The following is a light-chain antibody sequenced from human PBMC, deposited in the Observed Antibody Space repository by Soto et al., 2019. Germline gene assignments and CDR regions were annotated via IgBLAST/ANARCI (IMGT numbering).Light chain of an antibody. V-gene: IGKV3-15*01. CDR2: GAS. J-gene: IGKJ1*01. Sequence: EIVMTQSPATLSVSPGERATLSCRASQSVSSNLACYQQKPGQAPRLLIYGASTRATGIPARFSGSGSGTXXXXXISXXXXXDFAXYYCQQYNNWPLWTFGQGTKVEIK. CDR1: QSVSSN. CDR3: QQYNNWPLWT.